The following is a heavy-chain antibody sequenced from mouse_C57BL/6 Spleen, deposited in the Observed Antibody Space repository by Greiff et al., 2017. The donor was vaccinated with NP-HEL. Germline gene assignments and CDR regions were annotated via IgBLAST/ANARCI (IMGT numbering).Heavy chain of an antibody. J-gene: IGHJ1*03. CDR1: GFTFSSYA. Sequence: EVKLMESGGGLVKPGGSLKLSCAASGFTFSSYAMSWVRQTPEKRLEWVATISDGGSYTYYLDNVKGRFTIFRDNAKNNLYLQMSHLKSEDTAMYYCARDGGVYYYGSRGYFDVWGTGTTVTVSS. V-gene: IGHV5-4*01. D-gene: IGHD1-1*01. CDR3: ARDGGVYYYGSRGYFDV. CDR2: ISDGGSYT.